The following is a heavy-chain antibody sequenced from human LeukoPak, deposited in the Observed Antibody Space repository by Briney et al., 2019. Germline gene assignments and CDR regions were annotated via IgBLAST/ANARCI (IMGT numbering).Heavy chain of an antibody. J-gene: IGHJ3*02. CDR3: ARRPAYYYDSSGVNDAFDI. CDR1: GYTFTAYN. D-gene: IGHD3-22*01. Sequence: ASVKVSCKAFGYTFTAYNMHWVRQAPGQGLEWMGRINPNSGGTNYAQKFQGRVTMTRDTSISTAYMELSRLRSDNTAVYYCARRPAYYYDSSGVNDAFDIWGQGTMVTVSS. CDR2: INPNSGGT. V-gene: IGHV1-2*06.